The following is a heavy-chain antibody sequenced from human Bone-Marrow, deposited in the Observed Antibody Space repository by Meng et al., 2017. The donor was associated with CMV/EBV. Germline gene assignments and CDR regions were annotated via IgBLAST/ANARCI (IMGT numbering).Heavy chain of an antibody. Sequence: SETLSLTCAVYGGSFSGYYWSWIRQPPGKGLEWIGEINHSGSTNYNPSLKSRVTISVDTSKNQFSLKLSSVTAADTAVYYCARARGGLVRFDYWGQGTLVTVSS. CDR3: ARARGGLVRFDY. J-gene: IGHJ4*02. CDR1: GGSFSGYY. V-gene: IGHV4-34*01. D-gene: IGHD6-19*01. CDR2: INHSGST.